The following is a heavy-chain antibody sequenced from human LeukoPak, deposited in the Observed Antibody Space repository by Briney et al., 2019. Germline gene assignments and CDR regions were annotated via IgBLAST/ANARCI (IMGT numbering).Heavy chain of an antibody. CDR3: AKDQSAWYYYDSSGYRY. CDR1: GFTFSSYA. Sequence: PGGSLRLSCAASGFTFSSYAMSWVRQAPGKGLEWVSAISGSGGSTYYADSVKGRFTISRDNSKNTLYLQMNSLRAEDTAVYYCAKDQSAWYYYDSSGYRYWGQGTLVTVSS. V-gene: IGHV3-23*01. D-gene: IGHD3-22*01. J-gene: IGHJ4*02. CDR2: ISGSGGST.